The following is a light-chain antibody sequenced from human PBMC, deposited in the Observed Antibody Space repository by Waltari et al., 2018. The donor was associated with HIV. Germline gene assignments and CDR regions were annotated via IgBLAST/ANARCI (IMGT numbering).Light chain of an antibody. CDR2: EVI. CDR3: GSFAYGSTFYV. J-gene: IGLJ1*01. CDR1: NNDIGYYDY. Sequence: QSALTQPASMSGSPGQSITISCTGTNNDIGYYDYVSWYQHYPGKAPKLLIYEVINRPPGISGRFSGSKSGNTASLTISGLQAEDEADYFCGSFAYGSTFYVFGNGT. V-gene: IGLV2-14*01.